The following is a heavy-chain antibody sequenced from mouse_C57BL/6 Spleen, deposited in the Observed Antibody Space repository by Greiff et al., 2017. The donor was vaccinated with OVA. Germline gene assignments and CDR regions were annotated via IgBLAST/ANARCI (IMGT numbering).Heavy chain of an antibody. J-gene: IGHJ1*03. CDR2: INYDGSST. D-gene: IGHD1-1*01. CDR3: ARFYSVGYLDV. Sequence: EVQVVESEGGLVQPGSSMKLSCTASGFTFSDYYMAWVRQVPEKGLEWVANINYDGSSTYYLDSLKSRFIISRDNAKNILYLQMSSLKSEDTATYYCARFYSVGYLDVWGTGTTVTVSS. V-gene: IGHV5-16*01. CDR1: GFTFSDYY.